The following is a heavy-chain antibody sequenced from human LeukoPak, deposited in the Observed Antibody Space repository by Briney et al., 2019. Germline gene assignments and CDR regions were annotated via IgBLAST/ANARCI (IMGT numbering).Heavy chain of an antibody. D-gene: IGHD2-15*01. Sequence: GGSLRLSCVASGFTFSSYTMNWVRQAPGRGLEWVSSISSGSHYIYYADSVRGRFTISRDNAKNSLYLQMNSLRAEDTAVYYCARYCSGGSCWDSWGQGTLVTVSS. J-gene: IGHJ4*02. CDR2: ISSGSHYI. CDR3: ARYCSGGSCWDS. V-gene: IGHV3-21*01. CDR1: GFTFSSYT.